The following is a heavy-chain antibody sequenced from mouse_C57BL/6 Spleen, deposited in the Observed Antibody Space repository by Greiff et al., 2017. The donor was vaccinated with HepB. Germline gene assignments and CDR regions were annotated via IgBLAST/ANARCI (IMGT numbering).Heavy chain of an antibody. J-gene: IGHJ1*03. CDR3: ARNYYGRDFDV. V-gene: IGHV1-50*01. CDR1: GYTFTSYW. D-gene: IGHD1-1*01. CDR2: IDPSDSYT. Sequence: QVQLQQPGAELVKPGASVKLSCKASGYTFTSYWMQWVKQRPGQGLEWIGEIDPSDSYTNYNQKFKGKATLTVDTSSSTAYMQLSSLTSEDSAVYYCARNYYGRDFDVWGTGTTVTVSS.